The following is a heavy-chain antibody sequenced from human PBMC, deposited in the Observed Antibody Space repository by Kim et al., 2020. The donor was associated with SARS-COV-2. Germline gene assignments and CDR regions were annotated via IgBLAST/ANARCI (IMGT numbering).Heavy chain of an antibody. CDR3: AREVAAADYYYMDV. Sequence: YAVSVEGRFTSSRDNSKNTLYLQMNSLRAEGTAVYYCAREVAAADYYYMDVWGKGTTVTVSS. V-gene: IGHV3-33*01. J-gene: IGHJ6*03. D-gene: IGHD6-13*01.